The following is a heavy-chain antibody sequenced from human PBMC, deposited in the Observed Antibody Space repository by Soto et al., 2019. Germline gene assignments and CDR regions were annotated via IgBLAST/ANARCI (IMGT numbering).Heavy chain of an antibody. CDR1: GFTFSTYW. Sequence: EVQLVESGGGLVQPGGSLRLSCAASGFTFSTYWMHWVRQAPGKGPVWVSRINSDGSSTSYADSVKGLFTISRDNAKNTLYLQMNSLRAEDTAVYYCARREAPAAMGCWGQGTLVTVSS. J-gene: IGHJ4*02. CDR2: INSDGSST. V-gene: IGHV3-74*01. CDR3: ARREAPAAMGC. D-gene: IGHD2-2*01.